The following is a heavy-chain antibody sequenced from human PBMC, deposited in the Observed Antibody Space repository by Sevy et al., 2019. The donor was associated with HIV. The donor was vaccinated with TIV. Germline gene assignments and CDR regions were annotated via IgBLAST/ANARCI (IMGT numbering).Heavy chain of an antibody. CDR3: SRAHIAASARYYFDY. V-gene: IGHV3-11*06. CDR1: GFTFSNYY. D-gene: IGHD6-13*01. J-gene: IGHJ4*02. CDR2: ISSRNTYK. Sequence: GGSLRLSCAASGFTFSNYYMSWIRQAPGKGLEWISYISSRNTYKNYVDSVKGRLTISRDNAKNSLYLHMDSLRAEDTTAYYCSRAHIAASARYYFDYWGQGTLVTVSS.